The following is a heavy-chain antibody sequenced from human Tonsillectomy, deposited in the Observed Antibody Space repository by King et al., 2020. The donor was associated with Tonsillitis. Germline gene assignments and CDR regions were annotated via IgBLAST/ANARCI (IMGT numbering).Heavy chain of an antibody. CDR2: ISWNSGSI. D-gene: IGHD2-21*01. V-gene: IGHV3-9*01. Sequence: VQLVESGGGLVQPGRSLRLSCAASGFTFDDYAMHWVRQAPGKGLEWVSGISWNSGSIGYADSVKGRFTISRDNAKNSLYLQMNSLRAEDTALYYCAKDTSSDRLGPFDYWGQGTLVTVSS. CDR3: AKDTSSDRLGPFDY. J-gene: IGHJ4*02. CDR1: GFTFDDYA.